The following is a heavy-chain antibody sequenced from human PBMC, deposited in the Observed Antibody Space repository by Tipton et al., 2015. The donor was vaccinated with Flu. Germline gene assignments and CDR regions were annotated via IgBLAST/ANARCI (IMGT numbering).Heavy chain of an antibody. CDR3: AREGPVDYGMDV. CDR1: GFTFSSYG. V-gene: IGHV3-33*01. J-gene: IGHJ6*02. CDR2: MWYDGSNT. Sequence: SLRLSCAASGFTFSSYGMHWVRQAPGKGLGWVAFMWYDGSNTHYADSVKGRFTISRDNSKNTPYLQLNSLRAEDTAVYYCAREGPVDYGMDVWGQGTTVTVPS.